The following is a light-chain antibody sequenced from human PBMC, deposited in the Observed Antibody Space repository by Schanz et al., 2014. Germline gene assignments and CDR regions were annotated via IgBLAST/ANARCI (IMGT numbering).Light chain of an antibody. J-gene: IGLJ3*02. V-gene: IGLV2-8*01. CDR2: EVS. Sequence: QSALTQPPSASGSPGQSVTISCTGTSSDVGGYNYVSWYQQHPGKAPKLMICEVSKRPSGVPDRFSGSKSGNTASLTVSGLQAEDEADYYCATWDDGLTARVFGGGTKLTVL. CDR3: ATWDDGLTARV. CDR1: SSDVGGYNY.